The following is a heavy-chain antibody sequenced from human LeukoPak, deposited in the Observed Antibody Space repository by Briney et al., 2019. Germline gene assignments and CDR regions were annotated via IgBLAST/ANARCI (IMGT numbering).Heavy chain of an antibody. CDR1: GFTFSSYA. Sequence: GRSLRLSCAASGFTFSSYAMHWVRQAPGKGLEWVAFIRYDGSIKYYADSVKGRFTISRDNSKNTLYLQMNSLQPEDTAVYYCAKQPNPYYNSSGHDYWGQGTLVTVSS. CDR2: IRYDGSIK. CDR3: AKQPNPYYNSSGHDY. J-gene: IGHJ4*02. V-gene: IGHV3-30*02. D-gene: IGHD3-22*01.